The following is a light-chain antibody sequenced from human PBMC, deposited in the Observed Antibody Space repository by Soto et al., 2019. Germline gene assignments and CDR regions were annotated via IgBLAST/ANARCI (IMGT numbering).Light chain of an antibody. Sequence: IQMTQSPSSMASPVGDRVSITCLASQGISNHLVWFQQRPGKVPKRLIYDASSLQTGVPSRFSGSGSGTDFTLTISSLQPEDFATYYCLQHTNFPLTFGQGTRLEIK. J-gene: IGKJ5*01. CDR3: LQHTNFPLT. V-gene: IGKV1-17*03. CDR1: QGISNH. CDR2: DAS.